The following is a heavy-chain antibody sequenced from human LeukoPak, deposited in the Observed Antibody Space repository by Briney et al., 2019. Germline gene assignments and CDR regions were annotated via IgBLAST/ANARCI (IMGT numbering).Heavy chain of an antibody. CDR3: ARDSPYSGSYYFDY. Sequence: SETLSLTCTVSGGSINSGDYYWSWIRQPPGKGLEWIGYIYYSGSTYYNPSLKSRVTISVDTSKNQFSLKLSSVTAADTAVYYCARDSPYSGSYYFDYWGQGTLVTVSS. J-gene: IGHJ4*02. CDR1: GGSINSGDYY. D-gene: IGHD1-26*01. V-gene: IGHV4-30-4*08. CDR2: IYYSGST.